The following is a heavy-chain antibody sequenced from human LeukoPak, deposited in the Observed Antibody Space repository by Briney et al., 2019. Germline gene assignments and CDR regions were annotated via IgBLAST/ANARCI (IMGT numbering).Heavy chain of an antibody. CDR3: ARGRHCSGGSCYPSRGYYFDY. Sequence: PGGSLRLSCAASGFTFTTYWMSWVRQVPGKGLEWVANIKQDGSEKYYVDSVEGRFTISRDNAKNSLYLQLNSLRAEDTAVYYCARGRHCSGGSCYPSRGYYFDYWGQGTLVTVSS. V-gene: IGHV3-7*01. CDR1: GFTFTTYW. J-gene: IGHJ4*02. D-gene: IGHD2-15*01. CDR2: IKQDGSEK.